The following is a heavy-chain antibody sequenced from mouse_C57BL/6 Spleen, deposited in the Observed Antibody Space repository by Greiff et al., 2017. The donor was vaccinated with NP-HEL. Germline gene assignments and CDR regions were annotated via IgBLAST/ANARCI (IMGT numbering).Heavy chain of an antibody. V-gene: IGHV1-82*01. Sequence: QVQLQQSGPELVKPGASVKISCKASGYAFSSSWMNWVKQRPGKGLEWIGRIYPGDGDTNYNGKFKGKATLTADKSSSTAYMQLSSLTSEDSAVYFCARRDSNYEDYYFDDWGQGTTLTVSS. J-gene: IGHJ2*01. CDR2: IYPGDGDT. D-gene: IGHD2-5*01. CDR3: ARRDSNYEDYYFDD. CDR1: GYAFSSSW.